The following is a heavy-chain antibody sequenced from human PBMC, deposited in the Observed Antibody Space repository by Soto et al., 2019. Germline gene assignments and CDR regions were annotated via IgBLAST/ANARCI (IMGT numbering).Heavy chain of an antibody. CDR1: GYTFTSYY. D-gene: IGHD4-4*01. Sequence: ASVKVSCKASGYTFTSYYMHWVRQAPGQGLEWMGIINPSGGSTSHAQKFQGRVTMTRDTSTSTVYMELSSLRSEDTAVYYCVRGMTTVTSEYNWFDPWGQGTLVTVSS. V-gene: IGHV1-46*03. J-gene: IGHJ5*02. CDR3: VRGMTTVTSEYNWFDP. CDR2: INPSGGST.